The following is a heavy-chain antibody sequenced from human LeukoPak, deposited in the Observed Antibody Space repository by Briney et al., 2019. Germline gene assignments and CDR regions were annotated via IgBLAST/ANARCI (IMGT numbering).Heavy chain of an antibody. D-gene: IGHD3-9*01. CDR1: GFTFSNYG. J-gene: IGHJ6*03. CDR3: ARERHYDILTVYSPLEYYFYFIDV. CDR2: ISCDGDEK. V-gene: IGHV3-30*04. Sequence: GGPLRLSCEASGFTFSNYGVHWGRQTPGKGLGWVTAISCDGDEKHNADSVKSRYTISRDQYKSTVYLQMNSLRAEATAQYYCARERHYDILTVYSPLEYYFYFIDVGGEDTTLT.